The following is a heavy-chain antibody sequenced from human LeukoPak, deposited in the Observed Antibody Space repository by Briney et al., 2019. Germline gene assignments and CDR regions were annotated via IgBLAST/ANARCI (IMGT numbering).Heavy chain of an antibody. CDR1: GGSISSYY. CDR2: IYYSGST. Sequence: SETLSLTCTVSGGSISSYYWSWIRQPPGKGLEWIGYIYYSGSTNYNPSLKSRVTISVDTSKNQFSLKLSSVTAADTAVYYCARDHGYGSATNWFDPWGQGTLVTVSS. V-gene: IGHV4-59*01. J-gene: IGHJ5*02. CDR3: ARDHGYGSATNWFDP. D-gene: IGHD3-10*01.